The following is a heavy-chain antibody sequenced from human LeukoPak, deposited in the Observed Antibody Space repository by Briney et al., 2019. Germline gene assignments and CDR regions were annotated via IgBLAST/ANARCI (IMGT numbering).Heavy chain of an antibody. Sequence: YAMXWVRQAPGKGLEWVSAISETGDRTHYADSVKGRFTVSRDNPKDTLYLQMDSLRAEDTAVYYCAKQFVDIWGQGTLVTVSS. D-gene: IGHD5-24*01. J-gene: IGHJ5*02. CDR3: AKQFVDI. CDR1: YA. V-gene: IGHV3-23*01. CDR2: ISETGDRT.